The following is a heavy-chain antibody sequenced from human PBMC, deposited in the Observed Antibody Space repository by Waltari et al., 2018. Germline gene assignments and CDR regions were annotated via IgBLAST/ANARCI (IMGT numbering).Heavy chain of an antibody. CDR3: QRGDY. J-gene: IGHJ4*02. CDR1: GFTFSNFW. Sequence: EVQLVESGGGLVQPGGSLRLSCAASGFTFSNFWVSWARRASGKGLEWVSNINQDGSGEYYVDSVKGRFTISRDNARNSLYLQMNSRRAEDTAVYYCQRGDYWGQGTLVTVSS. V-gene: IGHV3-7*04. CDR2: INQDGSGE.